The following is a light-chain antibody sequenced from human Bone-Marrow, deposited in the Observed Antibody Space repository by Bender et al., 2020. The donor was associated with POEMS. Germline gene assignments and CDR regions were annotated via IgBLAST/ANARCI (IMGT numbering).Light chain of an antibody. V-gene: IGLV2-11*01. CDR1: PAHVGDSQY. CDR3: ASYAGNSNFV. J-gene: IGLJ3*02. CDR2: DVT. Sequence: QSALTQPRSVSGSPGQSVTLSCSGSPAHVGDSQYVSWYQQVPGKAPKLIIFDVTERPSGVPDRFSGSKSGSTASLTISGLRPGDEADYFCASYAGNSNFVFGGGTRLTVL.